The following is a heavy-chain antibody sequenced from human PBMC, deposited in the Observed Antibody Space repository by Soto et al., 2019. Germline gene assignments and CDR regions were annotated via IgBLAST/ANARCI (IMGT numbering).Heavy chain of an antibody. Sequence: PSETLSLTCTVSGGPISSGGYYWSWIRQHPGKGLEWIGYIYYSGSTYYNPSLKSRVTISVDTSKNQFSLKLSSVTAADTAVYYCARSYHYYDSSGYYYAFPPHFDDWGQGTLVTVSS. V-gene: IGHV4-31*03. J-gene: IGHJ4*02. CDR2: IYYSGST. D-gene: IGHD3-22*01. CDR3: ARSYHYYDSSGYYYAFPPHFDD. CDR1: GGPISSGGYY.